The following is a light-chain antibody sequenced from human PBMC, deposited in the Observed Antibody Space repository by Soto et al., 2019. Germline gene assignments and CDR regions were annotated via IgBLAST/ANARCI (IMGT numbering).Light chain of an antibody. CDR3: SSDTSNRNVVV. V-gene: IGLV2-14*01. Sequence: QSVLTQPASVSGSPGQSITISCTGTSSDVGGYNYVSWYQHHPGEVPKLMIYEVINRPSGVSNRFSCSKSGNTASLTIAGLQADDDADYYCSSDTSNRNVVVFGGGTKLTVL. CDR1: SSDVGGYNY. CDR2: EVI. J-gene: IGLJ3*02.